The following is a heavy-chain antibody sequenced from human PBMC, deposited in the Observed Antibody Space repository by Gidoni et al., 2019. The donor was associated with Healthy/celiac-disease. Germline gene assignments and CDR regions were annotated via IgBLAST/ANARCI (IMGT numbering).Heavy chain of an antibody. J-gene: IGHJ6*02. CDR1: GGSFRSSA. CDR3: ARESGVVVVPAASYYGMDV. V-gene: IGHV1-69*06. CDR2: IIPIFGTA. Sequence: HVQLVQSGAAAKKPGSSVKVPCKASGGSFRSSAISWVRQAPGQGLEWMGGIIPIFGTANDAQKFQGRVTITEDKSTSTAYMELSSLRSEDTAVYYCARESGVVVVPAASYYGMDVWGQGTTVTVSS. D-gene: IGHD2-2*01.